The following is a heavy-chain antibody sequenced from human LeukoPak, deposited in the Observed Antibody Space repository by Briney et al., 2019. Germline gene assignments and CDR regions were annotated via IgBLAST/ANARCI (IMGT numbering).Heavy chain of an antibody. CDR2: ISGSGGST. V-gene: IGHV3-23*01. CDR3: AKDQSYAIFTLNWFDP. CDR1: GFTFSSYA. J-gene: IGHJ5*02. D-gene: IGHD3-3*01. Sequence: GGSLRLSCAASGFTFSSYAMSWVRQAPGKGLEWVSAISGSGGSTYYADSVKGRFTISRDNSKNTLYLQMNSLRAEDTAVYYCAKDQSYAIFTLNWFDPWGQGTLVTVSS.